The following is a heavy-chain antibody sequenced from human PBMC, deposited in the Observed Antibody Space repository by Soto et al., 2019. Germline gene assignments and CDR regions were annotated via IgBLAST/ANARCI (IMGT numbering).Heavy chain of an antibody. J-gene: IGHJ4*02. Sequence: QVQLQKWGAGLLKPSETLSLTCAVYGGSFSGYYWSWIRQPPGKGLEWIGEINHSGSTNYNPSLRGRVTLSVDTSKNQFSLKLSSVTAADTAVYYCARGSTTAAFGYWGQGALVTVSS. D-gene: IGHD6-13*01. V-gene: IGHV4-34*01. CDR1: GGSFSGYY. CDR3: ARGSTTAAFGY. CDR2: INHSGST.